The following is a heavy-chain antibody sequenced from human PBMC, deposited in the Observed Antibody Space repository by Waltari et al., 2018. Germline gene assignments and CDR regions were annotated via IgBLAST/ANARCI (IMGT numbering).Heavy chain of an antibody. J-gene: IGHJ4*02. CDR1: GDSISSSIYY. CDR2: MYYSGST. Sequence: QLQLQESGPGLVKASETLSLTCTVSGDSISSSIYYWGWVRQPPGKGLEWIGNMYYSGSTYYNPSLKSRVTISGDTSKSQFSLKLSSVTAADTSMYYCVRHARTTSGGKHFDHWGQGMLVTVSP. CDR3: VRHARTTSGGKHFDH. D-gene: IGHD2-15*01. V-gene: IGHV4-39*01.